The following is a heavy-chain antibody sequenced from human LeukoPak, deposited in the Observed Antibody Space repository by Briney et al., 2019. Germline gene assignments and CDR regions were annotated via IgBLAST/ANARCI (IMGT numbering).Heavy chain of an antibody. D-gene: IGHD3-22*01. V-gene: IGHV3-23*01. CDR3: AKDKGGITMIVVVITQAFDN. CDR2: ISGSGGST. CDR1: GFTFSSYA. Sequence: GGSLRLSCAASGFTFSSYAMSWVRQAPGKGLEWVSAISGSGGSTYYADSVKGRFTISRDNSKNTLYLQMNSLRAEDTAVYYCAKDKGGITMIVVVITQAFDNWGQGTLVTVSS. J-gene: IGHJ4*02.